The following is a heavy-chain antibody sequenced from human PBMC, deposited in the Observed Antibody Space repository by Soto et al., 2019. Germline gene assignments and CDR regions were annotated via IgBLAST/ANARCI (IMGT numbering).Heavy chain of an antibody. V-gene: IGHV3-30-3*01. J-gene: IGHJ6*02. CDR3: ARDYSGLRFLEWLRAGPYYYYGMDV. D-gene: IGHD3-3*01. Sequence: GGSLRLSCAASGFTFSSYAMHWVRQAPGKGLEWVAVISYDGSNKYYADSVKGRFTISRDNSKNTLYLQMNSLRAEDTAVYYCARDYSGLRFLEWLRAGPYYYYGMDVWGQGTTVTVS. CDR2: ISYDGSNK. CDR1: GFTFSSYA.